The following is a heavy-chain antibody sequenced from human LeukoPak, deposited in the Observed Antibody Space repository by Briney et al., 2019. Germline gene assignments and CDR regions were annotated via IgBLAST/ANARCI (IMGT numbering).Heavy chain of an antibody. Sequence: PSETLSLTCTVSGGSISSYYWSWIRQPPGKGLEWIGYIYSSGSTNYNPSLKSRVTISVDTSKNQFSLKLSSVTAADTAVYYCARGDGSGSYYGPPLYYYGMDVWGQGTTVTVSS. V-gene: IGHV4-59*01. CDR2: IYSSGST. D-gene: IGHD3-10*01. CDR3: ARGDGSGSYYGPPLYYYGMDV. J-gene: IGHJ6*02. CDR1: GGSISSYY.